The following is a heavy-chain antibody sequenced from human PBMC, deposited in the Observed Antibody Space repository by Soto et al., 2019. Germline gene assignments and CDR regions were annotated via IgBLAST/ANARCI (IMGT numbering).Heavy chain of an antibody. CDR1: GYSFTSYW. V-gene: IGHV5-10-1*01. J-gene: IGHJ6*02. D-gene: IGHD6-6*01. Sequence: PGESLKISCKGSGYSFTSYWISWVRQMPGKGLEWMGRIDPNDSYTNYSPSFQGHVTISADKSISTAYLQWSSLKASDTAMYYCASPDSSSEYYYYGMDVWGQGTTVTVSS. CDR3: ASPDSSSEYYYYGMDV. CDR2: IDPNDSYT.